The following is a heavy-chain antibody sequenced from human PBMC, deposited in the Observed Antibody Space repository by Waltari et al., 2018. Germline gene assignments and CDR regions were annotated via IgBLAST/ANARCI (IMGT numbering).Heavy chain of an antibody. J-gene: IGHJ4*02. CDR2: ITQDGSRT. Sequence: EVQVVESGGNLVQPGGSLTLSCAASGFAFSWYGMSWVRQAPGKGLEWVANITQDGSRTLYVDSVRGRFTISRDNAKNSLYLLMSSLRVDDTAVYYCARGDNDWSPGGPGTLVTVSS. CDR1: GFAFSWYG. D-gene: IGHD3-9*01. V-gene: IGHV3-7*03. CDR3: ARGDNDWSP.